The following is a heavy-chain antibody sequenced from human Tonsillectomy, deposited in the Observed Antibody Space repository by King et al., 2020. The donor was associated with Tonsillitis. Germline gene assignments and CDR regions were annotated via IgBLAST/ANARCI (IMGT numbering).Heavy chain of an antibody. D-gene: IGHD3-10*02. V-gene: IGHV3-43*01. J-gene: IGHJ4*02. CDR2: ITRDGGST. CDR3: VKEKLCICDY. Sequence: EGQLVQSGGVVVQPGGSLRLSCAASGFTFDDYTMHWVRQAPGKGLEWVSLITRDGGSTFYEDSVKGRFTISRDNSKNSVYLQMSSLRPEDTALYYCVKEKLCICDYWGQGTLVTVSS. CDR1: GFTFDDYT.